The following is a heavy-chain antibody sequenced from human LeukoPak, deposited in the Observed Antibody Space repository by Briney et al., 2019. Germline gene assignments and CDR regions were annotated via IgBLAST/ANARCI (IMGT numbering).Heavy chain of an antibody. V-gene: IGHV1-46*01. CDR1: GYTFTSYA. CDR2: INPSGGST. J-gene: IGHJ4*02. D-gene: IGHD1-26*01. Sequence: ASVKVSCKASGYTFTSYAMNWVRQAPGQGLEWMGIINPSGGSTSYAQKFQGRVTMTRDMSTSTVYMELSSLRSEDTAVYYCARARGWEPNFDYWGQGTLVTVSS. CDR3: ARARGWEPNFDY.